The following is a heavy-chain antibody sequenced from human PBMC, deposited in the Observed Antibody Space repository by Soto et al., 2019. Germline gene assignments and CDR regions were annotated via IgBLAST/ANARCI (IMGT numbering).Heavy chain of an antibody. J-gene: IGHJ4*02. CDR2: FDPEDGAT. V-gene: IGHV1-24*01. D-gene: IGHD2-15*01. CDR1: GYTLTELS. CDR3: ATERGFACSGGSCYSYC. Sequence: QVQLVQSGAEVKKPGASVKVSCKVSGYTLTELSMHWVRQAPGKGHEWMVGFDPEDGATIYAQKFQGRVTMTEDTSTDTAYREMGSLRAEATAVYYCATERGFACSGGSCYSYCWGQGTLETVSS.